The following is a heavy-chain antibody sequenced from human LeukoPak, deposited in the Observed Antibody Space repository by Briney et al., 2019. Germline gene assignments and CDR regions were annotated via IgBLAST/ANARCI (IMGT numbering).Heavy chain of an antibody. V-gene: IGHV1-8*01. D-gene: IGHD5-18*01. CDR3: ARVGIQLWLRGGWFDP. Sequence: ASVKVSCKASGYTFTSYDINWVRQATGQGLEWMGWMNPNSGNTGYAQKFQGRVTMTRNTSISTAYMELSSLRSEDTAVYYCARVGIQLWLRGGWFDPWGQGTLVTVSS. J-gene: IGHJ5*02. CDR1: GYTFTSYD. CDR2: MNPNSGNT.